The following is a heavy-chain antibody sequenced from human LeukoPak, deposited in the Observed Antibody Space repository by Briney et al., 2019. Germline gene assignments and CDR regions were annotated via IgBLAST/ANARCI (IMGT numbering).Heavy chain of an antibody. D-gene: IGHD2-15*01. CDR3: ARDFVGIA. CDR1: GGSFSGYY. V-gene: IGHV4-34*01. Sequence: PSETLSLTCAVYGGSFSGYYWSWIRQPPGKGLEWIGEINHSGSTNYNPSLKSRVTISVDTSKNQFSLKLSPVTAADTAVYYCARDFVGIAWGQGTLVTVSS. J-gene: IGHJ4*02. CDR2: INHSGST.